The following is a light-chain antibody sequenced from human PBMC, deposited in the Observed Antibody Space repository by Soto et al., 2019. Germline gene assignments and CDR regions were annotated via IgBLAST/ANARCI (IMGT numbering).Light chain of an antibody. Sequence: SYELTQTPSVSVSPGQTARITCSGDELSKQYVYWYQQKPGQAPVLVIYKDTERASGIPERFSASSSGTTVTLTISGVRAEDEADYYCQSSDDTGNYYLFGTGTKVNVL. V-gene: IGLV3-25*02. CDR1: ELSKQY. J-gene: IGLJ1*01. CDR3: QSSDDTGNYYL. CDR2: KDT.